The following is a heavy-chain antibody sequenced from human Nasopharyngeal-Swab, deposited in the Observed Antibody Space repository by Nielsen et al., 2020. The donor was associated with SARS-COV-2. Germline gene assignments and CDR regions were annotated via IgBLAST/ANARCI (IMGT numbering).Heavy chain of an antibody. CDR3: AKDYDIGY. J-gene: IGHJ4*02. CDR2: ITPDGSSP. Sequence: GGSLRLSCAASGFTFSSYWMHWVRQAPGKGLVWVSRITPDGSSPSYADSVQGRFTISRDNAKNTLYLQMNSLRVEDTAVYYCAKDYDIGYWGQGTLVTVSS. CDR1: GFTFSSYW. V-gene: IGHV3-74*01. D-gene: IGHD3-9*01.